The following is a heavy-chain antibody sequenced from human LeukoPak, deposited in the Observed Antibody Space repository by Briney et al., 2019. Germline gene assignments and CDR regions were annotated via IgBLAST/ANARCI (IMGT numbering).Heavy chain of an antibody. CDR3: ATWAFYHGLDV. CDR1: GFTFHAFE. D-gene: IGHD1-26*01. Sequence: GGSLGLSCAASGFTFHAFEMHWVRQAPGKGLEWVSLIKSDGGKTDYADSVRGRFTISRDNGKNSLYLQMNSLRSEDTALYYCATWAFYHGLDVWGQGTTVTVSS. V-gene: IGHV3-43*02. CDR2: IKSDGGKT. J-gene: IGHJ6*02.